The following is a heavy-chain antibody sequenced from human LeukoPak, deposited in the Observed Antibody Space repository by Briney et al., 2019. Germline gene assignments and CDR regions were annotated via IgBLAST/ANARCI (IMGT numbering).Heavy chain of an antibody. CDR1: GFTFSNAW. Sequence: TGGSLRLSCAASGFTFSNAWMSWVRQAPGKGLEWVGRIKSKTDGGTTDYAAPVEGRFTISRDDSKNTLYLQMNSLKTEDTAVYYCTTAYWVPRTEDGNVRTVYFDYWGQGTLVTVSS. CDR3: TTAYWVPRTEDGNVRTVYFDY. V-gene: IGHV3-15*01. J-gene: IGHJ4*02. D-gene: IGHD2-21*01. CDR2: IKSKTDGGTT.